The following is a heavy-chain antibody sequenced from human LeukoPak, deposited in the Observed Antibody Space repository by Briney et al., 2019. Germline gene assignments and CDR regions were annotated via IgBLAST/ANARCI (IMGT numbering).Heavy chain of an antibody. CDR1: GFTFSSYG. Sequence: PGGSLRLSCAASGFTFSSYGMHWVRQAPGKGLEWVAFIRYDGSNKYYADSVKGRFTISRDNSKNTLYLQMNSLRTEDTAVYYCAKDKGDAFDIWGQGTMVTVSS. CDR2: IRYDGSNK. J-gene: IGHJ3*02. V-gene: IGHV3-30*02. CDR3: AKDKGDAFDI.